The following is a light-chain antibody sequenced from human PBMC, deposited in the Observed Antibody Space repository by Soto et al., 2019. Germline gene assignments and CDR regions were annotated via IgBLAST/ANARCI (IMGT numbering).Light chain of an antibody. J-gene: IGKJ4*01. Sequence: DIQMTQPPSSLSASVGDSVTITCRASQSINIYLSWYQQKPGKAPKLLINVASTLQGGVPSRFSGSGSGTEFTLAISSLQPEDSATYYCQQSFSTPQTFGGGTKVDIK. CDR2: VAS. V-gene: IGKV1-39*01. CDR1: QSINIY. CDR3: QQSFSTPQT.